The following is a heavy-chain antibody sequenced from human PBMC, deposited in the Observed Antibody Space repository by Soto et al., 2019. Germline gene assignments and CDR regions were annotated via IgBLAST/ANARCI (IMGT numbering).Heavy chain of an antibody. CDR2: IWYHGIDK. J-gene: IGHJ4*02. Sequence: QVQLVESGGGVVQPERSLRLSCAASGFTFSRQAMHWVRQAPGRGLEWVAVIWYHGIDKYYADSVKGRFTISRDNSKNTVYLQMNSLSGEDTAVYYCATGFLGLCTGGNCPLDYWGQGPLVTVSS. D-gene: IGHD2-15*01. V-gene: IGHV3-33*01. CDR1: GFTFSRQA. CDR3: ATGFLGLCTGGNCPLDY.